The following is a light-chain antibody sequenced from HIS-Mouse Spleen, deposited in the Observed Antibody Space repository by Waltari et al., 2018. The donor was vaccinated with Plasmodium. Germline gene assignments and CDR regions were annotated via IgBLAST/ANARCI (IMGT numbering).Light chain of an antibody. J-gene: IGKJ1*01. CDR1: QTISSY. Sequence: DIPMTQSPSSLSASVGDRVTITCRASQTISSYLNWYQQKPGKAPKLLIYAASRLQSGVPARFSGSGSGTDFTLTISSLQPEDFATYYCQQSYSTWTFGQGTKVEIK. CDR2: AAS. CDR3: QQSYSTWT. V-gene: IGKV1-39*01.